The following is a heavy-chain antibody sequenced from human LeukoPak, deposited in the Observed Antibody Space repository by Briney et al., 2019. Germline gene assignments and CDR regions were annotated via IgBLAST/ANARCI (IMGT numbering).Heavy chain of an antibody. Sequence: GGSLRLSCAASGFTVSSNYMSWVRQAPGKGLEWVSVIYSGGSTYYADSVKGRLTISRDNSKNTLYLQMNSLRAEDTAVYYCARIYFEHAFDIWGQGTMVTVSS. CDR3: ARIYFEHAFDI. D-gene: IGHD3-9*01. V-gene: IGHV3-53*01. CDR2: IYSGGST. J-gene: IGHJ3*02. CDR1: GFTVSSNY.